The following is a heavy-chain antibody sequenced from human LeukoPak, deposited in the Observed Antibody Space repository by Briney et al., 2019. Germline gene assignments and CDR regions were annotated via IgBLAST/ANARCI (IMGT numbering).Heavy chain of an antibody. CDR3: ASHYGDYSFFDY. CDR1: GFTFSSYW. D-gene: IGHD4-17*01. J-gene: IGHJ4*02. V-gene: IGHV3-7*02. Sequence: GGSLRLSCADSGFTFSSYWMSWVRQAPGKGLEWVANIKQDGSEKYYVDSVKGRFTISRDNAKSSLYLQMNSLRAEDTAVYYCASHYGDYSFFDYWGQGTLVTVSS. CDR2: IKQDGSEK.